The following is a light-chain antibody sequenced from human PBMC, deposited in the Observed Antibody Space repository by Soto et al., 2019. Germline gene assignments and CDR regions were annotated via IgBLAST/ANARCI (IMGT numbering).Light chain of an antibody. V-gene: IGLV7-46*01. J-gene: IGLJ7*01. CDR3: LLSYGPPWV. CDR2: DTT. Sequence: QAVVTQEPSVTVSPGGTVTLTCGSSTGPVTRGHWPYWFQQKPGQAPRTIIYDTTTTESWTPARFSGSLLGGKAALTLSGALPEDEGDYYCLLSYGPPWVFGGGTQLTVL. CDR1: TGPVTRGHW.